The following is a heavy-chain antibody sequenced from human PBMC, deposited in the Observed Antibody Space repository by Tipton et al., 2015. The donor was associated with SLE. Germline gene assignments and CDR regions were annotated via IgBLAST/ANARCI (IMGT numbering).Heavy chain of an antibody. D-gene: IGHD6-6*01. CDR3: ARAGGIAARPGAFDI. CDR2: IYSGGST. J-gene: IGHJ3*02. CDR1: GFTVSSNY. Sequence: SLRLSCAASGFTVSSNYMSWVRQAPGKGLEWASVIYSGGSTYYADSVKGRFTISRDNSKNTLYLQINSLRAEDTAVYYCARAGGIAARPGAFDIWGQGTMVTVSS. V-gene: IGHV3-53*01.